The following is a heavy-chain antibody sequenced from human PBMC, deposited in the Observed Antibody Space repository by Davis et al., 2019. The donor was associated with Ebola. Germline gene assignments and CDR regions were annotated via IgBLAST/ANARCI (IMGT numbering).Heavy chain of an antibody. Sequence: AASVKVSCKASGFTFTSSAVQWVRQARGQRLEWIGWIVVGSGNTNYAQKLQGRVTMTTDTSTSTAYMELRSLRSDDTAVYYCARGITMVRENNWFDPWGQGTLVTVSS. CDR2: IVVGSGNT. D-gene: IGHD3-10*01. V-gene: IGHV1-58*01. CDR3: ARGITMVRENNWFDP. J-gene: IGHJ5*02. CDR1: GFTFTSSA.